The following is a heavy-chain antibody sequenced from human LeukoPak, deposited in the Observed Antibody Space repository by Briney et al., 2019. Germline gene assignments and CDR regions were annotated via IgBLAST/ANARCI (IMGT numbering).Heavy chain of an antibody. CDR2: INPSGSST. J-gene: IGHJ4*02. V-gene: IGHV1-46*01. D-gene: IGHD3-10*01. CDR1: GYSFTSHY. CDR3: ARDSSMLRGPLVIYYFDF. Sequence: ASVKVSCKASGYSFTSHYMHWVRQAPGQGLEWLGLINPSGSSTLYAQKFQGRVTMTRDMSTTTDYMELSSLRSEDTAVYYCARDSSMLRGPLVIYYFDFWGQGTLVTVSS.